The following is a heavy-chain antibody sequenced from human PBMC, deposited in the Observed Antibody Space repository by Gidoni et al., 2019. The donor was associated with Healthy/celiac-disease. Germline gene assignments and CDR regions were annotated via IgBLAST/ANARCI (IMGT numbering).Heavy chain of an antibody. CDR1: GFTFSRYG. CDR3: AKDKINYDFWSGPFDY. J-gene: IGHJ4*02. V-gene: IGHV3-30*18. CDR2: ISYDGSNK. Sequence: QVQLVESGGGVVQPGRSLRLSCAASGFTFSRYGMHWVRQAPGKGLEWVAVISYDGSNKYYADSVKGRFTISRDNSKNTLYLQMNSLRAEDTAVYYCAKDKINYDFWSGPFDYWGQGTLVTVSS. D-gene: IGHD3-3*01.